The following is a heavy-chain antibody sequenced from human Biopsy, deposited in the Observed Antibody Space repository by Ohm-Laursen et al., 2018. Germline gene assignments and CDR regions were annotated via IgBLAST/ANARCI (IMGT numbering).Heavy chain of an antibody. V-gene: IGHV3-30*18. Sequence: SLRLSCSASGFTFTSYAMHWVRQAPGKGLEWVAVISYDGSGEYYADSLQGRFIISRDNSKNTLYLQMNSLRGEDTAVYYCAKCMTGGSNYYFHHCGQGTLVTVSS. CDR2: ISYDGSGE. CDR1: GFTFTSYA. J-gene: IGHJ4*02. CDR3: AKCMTGGSNYYFHH. D-gene: IGHD2-8*01.